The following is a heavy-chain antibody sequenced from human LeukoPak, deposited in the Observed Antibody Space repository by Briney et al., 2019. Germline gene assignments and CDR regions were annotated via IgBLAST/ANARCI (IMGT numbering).Heavy chain of an antibody. Sequence: PSETLSLTCTVSGGSISSSSYYWGWIRQPPGKGLEWIGSIYYSGSTYYNPSLKSRVTISVDTSKNQFSLKLSSVTAADTAVYYCARDRIMITFGGVTTLYYFDYWGQGTLVTVSS. CDR3: ARDRIMITFGGVTTLYYFDY. D-gene: IGHD3-16*01. CDR1: GGSISSSSYY. V-gene: IGHV4-39*07. CDR2: IYYSGST. J-gene: IGHJ4*02.